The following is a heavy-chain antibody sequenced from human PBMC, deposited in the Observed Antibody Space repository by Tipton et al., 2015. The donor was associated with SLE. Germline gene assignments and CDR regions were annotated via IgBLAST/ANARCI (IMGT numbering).Heavy chain of an antibody. Sequence: TLSLTCTVSGGSISSSNYYWGWIRQSPGKGLEWIGSIYYSGSTYYNPSLKSRVTIYVDTSKNQFSLKVSSVTAADTAVYYCARGSGSYGYYYYMDVWGKGTTVTVSS. CDR2: IYYSGST. J-gene: IGHJ6*03. CDR3: ARGSGSYGYYYYMDV. D-gene: IGHD1-26*01. V-gene: IGHV4-39*07. CDR1: GGSISSSNYY.